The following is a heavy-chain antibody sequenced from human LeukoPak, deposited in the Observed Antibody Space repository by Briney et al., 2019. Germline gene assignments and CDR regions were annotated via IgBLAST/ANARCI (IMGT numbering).Heavy chain of an antibody. CDR2: ISPSGDRM. Sequence: GGSLRLSCAASGFTFSSYGMHWVRQAPGKGLEWVSYISPSGDRMYYADSVKGRFTTSRDNAKNALYLQMNSLRAEDTSVYYCARIQRYTSGQPFDYWGQGTLVTVSS. CDR1: GFTFSSYG. V-gene: IGHV3-48*04. D-gene: IGHD2-2*02. CDR3: ARIQRYTSGQPFDY. J-gene: IGHJ4*02.